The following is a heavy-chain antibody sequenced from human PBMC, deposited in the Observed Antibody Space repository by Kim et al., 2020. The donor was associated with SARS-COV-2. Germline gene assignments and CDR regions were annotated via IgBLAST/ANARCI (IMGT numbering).Heavy chain of an antibody. CDR1: GFTFRDYA. V-gene: IGHV3-9*01. D-gene: IGHD6-13*01. CDR3: VKAFAGTVLFYHGMDG. Sequence: GGSLRLSCAASGFTFRDYAMHWVRQAPGKGLEWVSGITWNSGSKDYGDSVKGRFTISRDNGNNALYLQMNSLRPEDTVLYFCVKAFAGTVLFYHGMDGWG. CDR2: ITWNSGSK. J-gene: IGHJ6*01.